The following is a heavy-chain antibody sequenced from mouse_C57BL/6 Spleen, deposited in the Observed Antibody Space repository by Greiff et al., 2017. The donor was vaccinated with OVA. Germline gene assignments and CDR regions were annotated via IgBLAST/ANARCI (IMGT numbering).Heavy chain of an antibody. J-gene: IGHJ2*01. CDR3: AGKRGAGY. V-gene: IGHV1-26*01. CDR1: GYTFTDYY. CDR2: INPNNGGT. Sequence: VQLQQSGPELVKPGASVKISCKASGYTFTDYYMNWVKQSHGKSLEWIGDINPNNGGTSYNQKFKGKATLTVDKSSSTAYMELRSLTSEDSAVYYCAGKRGAGYWGQGTTLTVSS.